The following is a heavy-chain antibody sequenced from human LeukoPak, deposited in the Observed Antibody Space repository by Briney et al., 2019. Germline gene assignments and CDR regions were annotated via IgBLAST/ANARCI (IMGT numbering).Heavy chain of an antibody. Sequence: KPSETLSLTCTVSGGSISSSSYYWGWIRQPPGKGLEWIGSIYYSGSTYYNPSLKSRVTISVDKSKNQFSLKLSSVTAADTAVYYCARGYRAVQFYYYYYYMDVWGKGTTVTVSS. D-gene: IGHD1-26*01. CDR2: IYYSGST. CDR1: GGSISSSSYY. CDR3: ARGYRAVQFYYYYYYMDV. V-gene: IGHV4-39*07. J-gene: IGHJ6*03.